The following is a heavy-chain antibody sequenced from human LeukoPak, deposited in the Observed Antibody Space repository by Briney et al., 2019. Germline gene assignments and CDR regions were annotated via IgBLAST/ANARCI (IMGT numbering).Heavy chain of an antibody. CDR1: GGSISSTSYY. CDR3: ARGFWSGYSDY. Sequence: SETLSLTCTVSGGSISSTSYYWGWIRQPPGKGLEWVGEINHSGSTNYNPSLKSRVTISVDTSKNQFSLKLSSVTAADTAVYYCARGFWSGYSDYWGQGTLVTVSS. D-gene: IGHD3-3*01. V-gene: IGHV4-39*07. CDR2: INHSGST. J-gene: IGHJ4*02.